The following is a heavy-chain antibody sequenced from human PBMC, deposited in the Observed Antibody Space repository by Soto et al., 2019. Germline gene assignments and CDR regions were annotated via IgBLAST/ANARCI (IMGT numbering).Heavy chain of an antibody. CDR3: ARDGGPDIVVVVAAITWSGMDV. D-gene: IGHD2-15*01. V-gene: IGHV3-21*01. Sequence: GVSLRLSCAASGFTFSSYIMNWVRQSPGKGLEWVSSISSSSSYIYYADSVKGRFTISRDNAKNSLYLQMNSLRAEDTAVYYCARDGGPDIVVVVAAITWSGMDVWGQGTTVTVSS. CDR2: ISSSSSYI. CDR1: GFTFSSYI. J-gene: IGHJ6*02.